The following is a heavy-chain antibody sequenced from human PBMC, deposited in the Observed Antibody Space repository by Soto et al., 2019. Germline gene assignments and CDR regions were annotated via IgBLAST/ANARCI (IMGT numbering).Heavy chain of an antibody. CDR3: ARGFPVRINVLRFLEWPNPMDV. Sequence: SETLSLTCTVSGGSISSGDYYWSWIRQPPGKGLEWIGYIYYSGSTYYNPSLKSRVAISVDTSKNQLSLKLSSVTAADTAVYYCARGFPVRINVLRFLEWPNPMDVWGQGTTVTVSS. CDR1: GGSISSGDYY. V-gene: IGHV4-30-4*01. CDR2: IYYSGST. J-gene: IGHJ6*02. D-gene: IGHD3-3*01.